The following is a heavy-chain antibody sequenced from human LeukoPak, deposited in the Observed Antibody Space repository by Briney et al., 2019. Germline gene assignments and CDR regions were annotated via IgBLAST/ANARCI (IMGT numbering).Heavy chain of an antibody. CDR3: ARGPNYDLPFDP. CDR2: ISSSSSTI. V-gene: IGHV3-48*01. CDR1: GFTFSSYS. Sequence: GGSLRLSCAASGFTFSSYSMNWVRQAPGKGLEWVSYISSSSSTIYYADSVKGRSTISRDNAKNSLYLQMNSLRAEDTAVYYCARGPNYDLPFDPWAREPWSPSPQ. D-gene: IGHD3-3*01. J-gene: IGHJ5*02.